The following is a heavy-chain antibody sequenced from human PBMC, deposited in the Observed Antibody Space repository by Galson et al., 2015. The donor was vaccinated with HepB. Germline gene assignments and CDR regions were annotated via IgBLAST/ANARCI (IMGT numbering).Heavy chain of an antibody. CDR3: AHIGRGNSGWHFAL. Sequence: PALVKPTQTLTLTCTFSGFSLSTSGVGVGWIRQPPGKALEWLTVIYWDDDKRYSPSLKSRLTITKDTSKNQVVLTMTNMDPVDTGTYYCAHIGRGNSGWHFALWGRGTLVTVSS. CDR2: IYWDDDK. CDR1: GFSLSTSGVG. J-gene: IGHJ2*01. V-gene: IGHV2-5*02. D-gene: IGHD3-10*01.